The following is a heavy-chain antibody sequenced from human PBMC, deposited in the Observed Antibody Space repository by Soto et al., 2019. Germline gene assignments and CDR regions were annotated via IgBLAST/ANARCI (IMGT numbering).Heavy chain of an antibody. V-gene: IGHV4-39*07. CDR3: ARERPDGCKLDP. J-gene: IGHJ5*02. CDR2: INHSGST. CDR1: GGSISSSSYY. Sequence: SETLSLTCTVSGGSISSSSYYWGWIRQPPGKGLEWIGSINHSGSTYYNPSLKSRVTISVDTSKNQFSLNLSSVTAADTAVYYCARERPDGCKLDPWGQGTLVTVSS. D-gene: IGHD6-19*01.